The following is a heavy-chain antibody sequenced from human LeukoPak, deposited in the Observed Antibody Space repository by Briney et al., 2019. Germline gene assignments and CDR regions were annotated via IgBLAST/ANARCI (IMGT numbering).Heavy chain of an antibody. D-gene: IGHD2-15*01. J-gene: IGHJ4*02. CDR2: IYHSGST. V-gene: IGHV4-38-2*02. Sequence: PSETLSLTCTVSGYSISSGYYWGWIRQPPGKGLGWIGSIYHSGSTYCNPSLKSRVTISVDTSKNQFSLKLSHVTGADAAVYYGARDRVVVVVGWAGGFDYWGQGTLVTVSS. CDR1: GYSISSGYY. CDR3: ARDRVVVVVGWAGGFDY.